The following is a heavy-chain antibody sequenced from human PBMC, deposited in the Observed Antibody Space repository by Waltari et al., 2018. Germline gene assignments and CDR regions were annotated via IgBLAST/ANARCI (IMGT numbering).Heavy chain of an antibody. Sequence: EVQLLESGGGLVRPGGSLRLSCAASGLTFSTYNLNWVRQPPGKGLGGVSSISSDSNYMHYADSVKGRFTISRDNAKNSLYLQLNSLRAEDTAVYYCATGGWGFYLGYWGQGTLVTVSS. CDR2: ISSDSNYM. D-gene: IGHD7-27*01. V-gene: IGHV3-21*02. CDR1: GLTFSTYN. CDR3: ATGGWGFYLGY. J-gene: IGHJ4*02.